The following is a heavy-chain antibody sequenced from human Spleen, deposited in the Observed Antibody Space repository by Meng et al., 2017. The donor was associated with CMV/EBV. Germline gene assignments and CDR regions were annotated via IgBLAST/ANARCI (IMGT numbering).Heavy chain of an antibody. Sequence: GESLKISCAASGFTFISFAMHWVRQAPGKGLEWVAFISYDGSNTFYADSVKGRFTISRDNSENTLYLQMNSLRAEDTAVYFCAIDGGGYCSSWGQGTLVTVSS. CDR1: GFTFISFA. CDR2: ISYDGSNT. J-gene: IGHJ4*02. CDR3: AIDGGGYCSS. V-gene: IGHV3-30*04. D-gene: IGHD6-13*01.